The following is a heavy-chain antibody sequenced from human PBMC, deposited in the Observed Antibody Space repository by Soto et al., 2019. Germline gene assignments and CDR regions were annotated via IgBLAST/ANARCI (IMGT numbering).Heavy chain of an antibody. CDR3: ATTVVESTNERDPFDS. CDR2: ITNSGSKI. J-gene: IGHJ4*02. CDR1: GFTFSSYS. Sequence: GGSLRLSCEASGFTFSSYSMIWVRQAPGKGLEWVSYITNSGSKIYYADSVKGRFTISRDNAKRSLYLQMNSLRDEDTAVYYCATTVVESTNERDPFDSWGEGP. V-gene: IGHV3-48*02. D-gene: IGHD1-26*01.